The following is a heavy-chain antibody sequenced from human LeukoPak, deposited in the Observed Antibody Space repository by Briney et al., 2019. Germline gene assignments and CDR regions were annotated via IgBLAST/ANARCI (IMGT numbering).Heavy chain of an antibody. CDR3: ARDEPTNELPPAFDI. J-gene: IGHJ3*02. CDR2: IYSGGST. Sequence: PGGSLRLSCAASGFTVSSNYMSWVRQAPGKGLEWVSVIYSGGSTYYADSVKGRFTISRDNSKNTLYLQMNSLRAEDTAVYYCARDEPTNELPPAFDIWGQGTMVTVSS. CDR1: GFTVSSNY. D-gene: IGHD1-7*01. V-gene: IGHV3-53*01.